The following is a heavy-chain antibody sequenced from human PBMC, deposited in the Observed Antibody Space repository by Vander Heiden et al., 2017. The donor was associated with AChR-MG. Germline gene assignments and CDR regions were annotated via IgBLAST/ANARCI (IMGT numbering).Heavy chain of an antibody. Sequence: QVQLQQWGAGLLTPSATLSLTCAVYGGSCSANYWSGIGRPPGKGLEWMGEIIHSGSTNYNPSLKSRVTISVETSKNQFSLKLSSVTAADTAVYYCARRSPGLGWFDPWGQGTLVTVSS. CDR2: IIHSGST. CDR3: ARRSPGLGWFDP. V-gene: IGHV4-34*12. CDR1: GGSCSANY. J-gene: IGHJ5*02. D-gene: IGHD3-16*01.